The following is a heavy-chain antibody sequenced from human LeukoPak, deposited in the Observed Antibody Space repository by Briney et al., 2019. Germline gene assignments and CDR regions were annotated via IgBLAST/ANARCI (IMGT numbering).Heavy chain of an antibody. V-gene: IGHV5-51*01. J-gene: IGHJ4*02. CDR3: ARLRTDYGGQYFLDY. D-gene: IGHD4-23*01. CDR2: IYPGDSDT. Sequence: GASLKISCKGTGSSFTNYWIGWVRQLPGKGLEWMGIIYPGDSDTRYSPSFQGQVTISADKSISTAHLQWSSLKASDTAMYYCARLRTDYGGQYFLDYWGQGTLVTVSS. CDR1: GSSFTNYW.